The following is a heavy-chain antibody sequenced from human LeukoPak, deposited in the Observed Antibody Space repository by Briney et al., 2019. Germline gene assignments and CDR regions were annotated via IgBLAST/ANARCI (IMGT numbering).Heavy chain of an antibody. V-gene: IGHV4-38-2*02. D-gene: IGHD3-16*01. CDR2: IYNSGNT. CDR3: ARESGSYLWRSWLNP. CDR1: GYSISSGYY. Sequence: SETLSLTCTVSGYSISSGYYWGWIRQPPGKGLEWIGSIYNSGNTNYNPSLKSRVTISIDTSKNQFSLKVISVTAADTAIYYCARESGSYLWRSWLNPWGQGTLVTVSS. J-gene: IGHJ5*02.